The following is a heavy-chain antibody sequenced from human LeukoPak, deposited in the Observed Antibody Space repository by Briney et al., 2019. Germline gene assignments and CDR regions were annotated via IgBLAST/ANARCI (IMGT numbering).Heavy chain of an antibody. CDR2: TSSSGSTI. D-gene: IGHD2-15*01. V-gene: IGHV3-11*01. CDR3: ARGYCSGGSCYPNTSNSPLYYYYGMDV. J-gene: IGHJ6*02. CDR1: GFTFSDYY. Sequence: GGSLRLSCAASGFTFSDYYMSWIRQAPGKGLEWVSYTSSSGSTIYYADSVKGRFTISRDNAKNSLYLQMNSLRAEDTAVYYCARGYCSGGSCYPNTSNSPLYYYYGMDVWGQGTTVTVSS.